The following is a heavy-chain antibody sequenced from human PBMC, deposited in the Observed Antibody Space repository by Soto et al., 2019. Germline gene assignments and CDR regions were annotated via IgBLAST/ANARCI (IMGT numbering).Heavy chain of an antibody. V-gene: IGHV2-5*02. J-gene: IGHJ5*02. Sequence: QITLKESGPTLVKPTQTVTLTCTYSGFSFTNGVGGGSLRQPPRKGLEWLVVIYWDDDTHYKPTLKNKLAITKDTSKSQVLLTMTNMDPVDTGTYFCARESSSGCMGGCFDPWGQAARVTVTS. CDR1: GFSFTNGVG. CDR2: IYWDDDT. D-gene: IGHD6-19*01. CDR3: ARESSSGCMGGCFDP.